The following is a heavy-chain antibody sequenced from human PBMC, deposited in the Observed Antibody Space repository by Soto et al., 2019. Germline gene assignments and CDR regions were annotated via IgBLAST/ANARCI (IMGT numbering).Heavy chain of an antibody. CDR3: AGYESSGCYPFDY. D-gene: IGHD6-19*01. V-gene: IGHV4-59*01. CDR1: GGSISSYY. J-gene: IGHJ4*02. Sequence: SETLSLTCTVSGGSISSYYWSWIRQPPGKGLEWIGYIYYSVSTNYNPSLKSRVTISVDTSKNQFSLKLSSVTAADTAVYYCAGYESSGCYPFDYWGQGTLVTVSS. CDR2: IYYSVST.